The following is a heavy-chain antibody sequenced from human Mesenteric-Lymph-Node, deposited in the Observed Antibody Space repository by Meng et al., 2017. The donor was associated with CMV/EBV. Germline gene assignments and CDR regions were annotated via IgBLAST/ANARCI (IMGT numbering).Heavy chain of an antibody. V-gene: IGHV4-31*02. CDR3: ARFSVGSSVAGGFWFDP. D-gene: IGHD6-6*01. CDR1: SISSGGYS. CDR2: IYYSGSS. Sequence: SISSGGYSWSWIRQHPGKRLPWIGYIYYSGSSYYSPSLNSRVTMSVDTSKIQFSLKLSSVTAADTAVYYCARFSVGSSVAGGFWFDPWGQGTLVTVSS. J-gene: IGHJ5*02.